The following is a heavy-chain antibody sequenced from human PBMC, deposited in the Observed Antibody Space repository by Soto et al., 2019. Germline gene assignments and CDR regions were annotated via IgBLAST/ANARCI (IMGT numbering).Heavy chain of an antibody. D-gene: IGHD4-17*01. V-gene: IGHV3-23*01. J-gene: IGHJ4*02. CDR1: GFTFSSYA. CDR2: ITASGGST. CDR3: AKASRLTVMTPLVSDY. Sequence: EVQLLQSGGGLVQPGGSLRLSCAASGFTFSSYALSWVRQAPGKGLEWVSTITASGGSTYYADSVKGRFTLSRDISRNTLYLLMDTLGAALTALYYCAKASRLTVMTPLVSDYCGQGTLGSVSS.